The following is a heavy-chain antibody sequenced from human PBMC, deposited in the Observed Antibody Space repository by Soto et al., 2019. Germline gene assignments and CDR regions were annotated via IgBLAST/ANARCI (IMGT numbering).Heavy chain of an antibody. CDR2: THYTGST. CDR3: ARLPCADYGGSLDP. CDR1: GGSISSYY. D-gene: IGHD4-17*01. J-gene: IGHJ5*02. Sequence: QVQLQESGPGLVKPSETLSLTCTVSGGSISSYYWSWIRQRPGKGLGWIGYTHYTGSTNYNPSRKPRVTLSVNTAKHQFYLRLSSVTAADTAVYYWARLPCADYGGSLDPWGQETLVTVSS. V-gene: IGHV4-59*08.